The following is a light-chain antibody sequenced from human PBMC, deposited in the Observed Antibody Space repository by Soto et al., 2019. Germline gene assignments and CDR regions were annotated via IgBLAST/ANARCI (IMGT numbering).Light chain of an antibody. CDR3: QHYNSYSEA. CDR1: QTISSW. V-gene: IGKV1-5*03. Sequence: DIQKTQSPSTLSESVVDRVTITCRASQTISSWLAWYQQKPGKAPKLLIYKASTLKSGVPSRFSGSGSGTEFTLSISSLQPDDFATYYCQHYNSYSEAFGQGTKVDIK. CDR2: KAS. J-gene: IGKJ1*01.